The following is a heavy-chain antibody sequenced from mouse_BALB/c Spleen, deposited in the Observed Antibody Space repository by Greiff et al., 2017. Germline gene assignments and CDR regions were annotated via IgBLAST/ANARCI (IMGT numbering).Heavy chain of an antibody. CDR2: ISSGGSYT. CDR1: GFTFSSYT. D-gene: IGHD3-3*01. Sequence: VNVVESGGGLVKPGGSLKLSCAASGFTFSSYTMSWVRQTPEKRLEWVATISSGGSYTYYPDSVKGRFTISRDNAKNTLYLQMSSLKSEDTAMYYCTRSRSYYAMDYWGQGTSVTVSS. V-gene: IGHV5-6-4*01. J-gene: IGHJ4*01. CDR3: TRSRSYYAMDY.